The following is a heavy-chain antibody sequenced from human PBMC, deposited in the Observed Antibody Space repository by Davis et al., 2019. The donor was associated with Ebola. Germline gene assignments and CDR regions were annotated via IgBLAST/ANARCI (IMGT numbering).Heavy chain of an antibody. Sequence: GGSLRLSCAASGFSFSSYAMHWVRQAPGKGLEWVAVISHDESNKYYADSVKGRFTISRDNSKNTLYLQMSSLRAEDTAVYYCARDLPGGDWYFDLWGRGTLVTVSS. D-gene: IGHD1-14*01. J-gene: IGHJ2*01. CDR3: ARDLPGGDWYFDL. CDR1: GFSFSSYA. V-gene: IGHV3-30*04. CDR2: ISHDESNK.